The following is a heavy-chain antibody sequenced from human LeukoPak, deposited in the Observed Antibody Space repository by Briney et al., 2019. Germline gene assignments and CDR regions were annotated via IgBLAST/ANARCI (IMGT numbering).Heavy chain of an antibody. V-gene: IGHV3-48*01. CDR3: ARDRGYSGYDLLP. CDR2: ISRSSSTI. D-gene: IGHD5-12*01. Sequence: PGGSLRLSCAASGFTFSSYSLNWVRQAPGKGLEWVSYISRSSSTIYYSDSVKGRFTISRDDGKDSVYLQMNSLRVDDTAVYYCARDRGYSGYDLLPWGQGTLVTVSS. CDR1: GFTFSSYS. J-gene: IGHJ5*02.